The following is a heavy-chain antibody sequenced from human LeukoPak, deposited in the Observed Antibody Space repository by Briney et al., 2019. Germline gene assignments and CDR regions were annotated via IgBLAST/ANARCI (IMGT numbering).Heavy chain of an antibody. V-gene: IGHV4-59*01. CDR1: GGSISSYY. Sequence: SETLSLTCTVSGGSISSYYWSWIRQPPGKGLEWIGYIYYSGSTNYNPSLKSRVTISVDTSKNQFSLKLSSVTAADTAVYYCARGYSQRLDVFDIWGQGTMVTVSS. CDR3: ARGYSQRLDVFDI. D-gene: IGHD6-13*01. J-gene: IGHJ3*02. CDR2: IYYSGST.